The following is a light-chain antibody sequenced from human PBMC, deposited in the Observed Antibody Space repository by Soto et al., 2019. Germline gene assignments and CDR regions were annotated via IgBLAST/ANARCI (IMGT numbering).Light chain of an antibody. J-gene: IGKJ1*01. CDR1: QSVSSN. Sequence: EIVMTQSPATLSVSPGERATLSCRASQSVSSNLAWYQQKPGQAPRLLIYGASTRATGIPARFSGSGSGTEFTLTISSLQSEDFAVYSCQQYNNWPPGRTFGQGTKVEIK. CDR2: GAS. CDR3: QQYNNWPPGRT. V-gene: IGKV3-15*01.